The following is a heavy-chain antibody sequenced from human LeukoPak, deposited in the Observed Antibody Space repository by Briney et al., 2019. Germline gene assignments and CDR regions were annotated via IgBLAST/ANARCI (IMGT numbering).Heavy chain of an antibody. Sequence: GGSLRLSCAASGFTFSGFSMSWVRQSPTKGLEWVANIKQDGSERYYVDSVKGRFTISRDNAKNSLSLQMNNLRVEDTAVYYCARIQVRWMLFYFDYWGQGTLVTVSS. CDR1: GFTFSGFS. V-gene: IGHV3-7*01. D-gene: IGHD4-23*01. CDR2: IKQDGSER. CDR3: ARIQVRWMLFYFDY. J-gene: IGHJ4*02.